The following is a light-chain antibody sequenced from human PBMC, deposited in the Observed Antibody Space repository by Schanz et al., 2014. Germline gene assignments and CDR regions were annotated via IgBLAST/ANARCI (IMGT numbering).Light chain of an antibody. V-gene: IGLV2-14*03. Sequence: QSALTQPASVSGSPGQSITISCTGTSSDVGGYNYVSWYQHHPGKAPRLMIYDVTNRPSGVSDRFSGSKSGNTASLTVSGLQAEDEADYYCNSYAGSNNWVFGGGTKLTVL. J-gene: IGLJ3*02. CDR1: SSDVGGYNY. CDR2: DVT. CDR3: NSYAGSNNWV.